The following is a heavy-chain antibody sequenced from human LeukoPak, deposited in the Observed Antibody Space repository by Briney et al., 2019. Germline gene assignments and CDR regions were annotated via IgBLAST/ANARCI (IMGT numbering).Heavy chain of an antibody. J-gene: IGHJ4*02. CDR1: GFSFTDAW. Sequence: PGGSLRLSCAASGFSFTDAWMNWVRQAPRKGLEWVGHIKSKTDGGTTDYAPPVKGRFTISRDDSKNTLYLQISSLRTEDTAVYYCTTVSLVVVAAASNVWGQGTLVTVSS. CDR3: TTVSLVVVAAASNV. V-gene: IGHV3-15*01. D-gene: IGHD2-2*01. CDR2: IKSKTDGGTT.